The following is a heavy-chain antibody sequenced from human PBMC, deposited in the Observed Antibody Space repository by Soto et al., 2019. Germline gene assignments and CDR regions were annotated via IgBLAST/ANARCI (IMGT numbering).Heavy chain of an antibody. CDR2: TYYRSKWYN. V-gene: IGHV6-1*01. CDR3: ARGREQWLVVWFDP. J-gene: IGHJ5*02. CDR1: GDSVSSNSAA. Sequence: SQTLSLTCAISGDSVSSNSAAWNWIRQSPSRGLEWLGRTYYRSKWYNDYAVSVRSRITINPDTSKNQFSLQLNSVTPEDTAVYYRARGREQWLVVWFDPWGQGTLVTVSS. D-gene: IGHD6-19*01.